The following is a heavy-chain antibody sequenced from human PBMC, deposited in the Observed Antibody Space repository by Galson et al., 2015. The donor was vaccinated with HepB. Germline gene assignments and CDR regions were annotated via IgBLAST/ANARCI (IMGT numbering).Heavy chain of an antibody. D-gene: IGHD4-17*01. CDR2: INPNSGGT. CDR1: GYTFTGYY. CDR3: ARDGPEDYGAGDYYGMDV. V-gene: IGHV1-2*04. J-gene: IGHJ6*02. Sequence: SVKVSCKASGYTFTGYYMHWVRQAPGQGLEWTGWINPNSGGTNYAQKFQGWVTMTRDTSISTAYMELSRLRSDDTAVYYCARDGPEDYGAGDYYGMDVWGQGTTVTVSS.